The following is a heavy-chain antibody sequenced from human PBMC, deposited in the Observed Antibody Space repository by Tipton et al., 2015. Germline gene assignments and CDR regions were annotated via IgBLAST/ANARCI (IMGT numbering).Heavy chain of an antibody. CDR1: AYSISSDY. V-gene: IGHV3-23*01. CDR3: AKERTYYGFWSGYYQGAFDS. Sequence: LSLTCAVSAYSISSDYYWGWIRQAPGKGLEWVSVISDSGGSPYYADSVKGRFTISRDNSKKTLYLQMNSLRAEDTAVYYCAKERTYYGFWSGYYQGAFDSWGQGTLVTVSS. CDR2: ISDSGGSP. D-gene: IGHD3-3*01. J-gene: IGHJ4*02.